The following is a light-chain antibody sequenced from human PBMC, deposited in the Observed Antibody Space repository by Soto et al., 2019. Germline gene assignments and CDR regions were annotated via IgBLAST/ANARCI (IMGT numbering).Light chain of an antibody. CDR3: QHYDHLPPLS. J-gene: IGKJ4*01. CDR2: DAS. CDR1: QDIKNY. Sequence: DIQMTQSPSSLSASVGDRVTITCQASQDIKNYLNWYQQKPGKAPTLLIYDASNLKTGVPSRFSGSGSGTHFTSTISSLQPEDIATYYCQHYDHLPPLSFGGGTKVEIK. V-gene: IGKV1-33*01.